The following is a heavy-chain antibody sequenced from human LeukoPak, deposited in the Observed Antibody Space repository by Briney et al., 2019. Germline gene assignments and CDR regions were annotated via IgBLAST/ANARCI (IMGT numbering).Heavy chain of an antibody. J-gene: IGHJ2*01. D-gene: IGHD6-13*01. CDR3: ARAGAASAPDWFFDL. CDR2: INPNSGGT. Sequence: ASVTVSCKASGYTFTGYYLHWVRQAPGQVLEWMGWINPNSGGTNFAQRFQGRVTMTTDTSISTAYMELSSLRSDDTALYYCARAGAASAPDWFFDLWGRGTLVTVSS. CDR1: GYTFTGYY. V-gene: IGHV1-2*02.